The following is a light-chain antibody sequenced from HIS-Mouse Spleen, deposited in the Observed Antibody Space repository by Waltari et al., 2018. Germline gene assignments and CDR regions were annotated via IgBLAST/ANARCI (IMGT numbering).Light chain of an antibody. CDR1: SSNIGSID. CDR2: RNN. CDR3: SSYTSSSTLV. Sequence: SGTPGQRVTISCSGSSSNIGSIDVYWYQPLPGTAPKLLIYRNNQRPSGVPDRFSGSKSGTSASLAISGLRSEDEADYYCSSYTSSSTLVFGGGTKLTVL. V-gene: IGLV1-47*01. J-gene: IGLJ2*01.